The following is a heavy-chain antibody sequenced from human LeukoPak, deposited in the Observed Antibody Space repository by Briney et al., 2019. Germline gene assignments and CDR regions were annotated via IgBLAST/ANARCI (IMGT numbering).Heavy chain of an antibody. V-gene: IGHV4-39*01. D-gene: IGHD6-19*01. Sequence: PSETLSLTCAVYGGSFSSYYWGWIRQPPGKGLEWIGSIYYSGSTYYNPSLKSRVTISVDTSKNQFSLKLSSVTAADTAVYYCARGIAVAGSGLVYFDYWGQGTLVTVSS. CDR2: IYYSGST. J-gene: IGHJ4*02. CDR3: ARGIAVAGSGLVYFDY. CDR1: GGSFSSYY.